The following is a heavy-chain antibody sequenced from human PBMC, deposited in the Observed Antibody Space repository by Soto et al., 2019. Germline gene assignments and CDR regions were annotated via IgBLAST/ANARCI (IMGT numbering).Heavy chain of an antibody. Sequence: KASETLSLTCTVSGDSISSHSWSWIRQAPGKGLEWIGYVYNSGSTNYNPSLKSRVTMSVDTSKNQFSLKLSSVTAADTAVYYCARDRIVVVVHDTPVSFYHGMDVWGQGTTVTVSS. D-gene: IGHD2-15*01. CDR1: GDSISSHS. J-gene: IGHJ6*02. CDR2: VYNSGST. CDR3: ARDRIVVVVHDTPVSFYHGMDV. V-gene: IGHV4-59*11.